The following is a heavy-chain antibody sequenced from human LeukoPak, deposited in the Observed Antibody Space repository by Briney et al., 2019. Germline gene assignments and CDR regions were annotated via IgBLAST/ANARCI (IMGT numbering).Heavy chain of an antibody. V-gene: IGHV3-30*02. Sequence: GGSLRLSCAASGFTFSSYDMHWVRQAPGKGLEWVAFIRYDGSNKYYADSVKGRFTISRDKSKNTLYLQMNSLRAEDTAVYYCAKDLTIFGVVIIDYWGQGTLVTVSA. CDR3: AKDLTIFGVVIIDY. CDR2: IRYDGSNK. CDR1: GFTFSSYD. D-gene: IGHD3-3*01. J-gene: IGHJ4*02.